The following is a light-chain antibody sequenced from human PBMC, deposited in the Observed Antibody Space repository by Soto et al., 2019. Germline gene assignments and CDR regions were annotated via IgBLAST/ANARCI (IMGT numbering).Light chain of an antibody. CDR2: AAS. Sequence: IQLTQSPSGLSSSVGERVTISCRASQGISSYLAWYQQKPGKAPKLLIYAASTLQSGVPSRFSGSGSGTDFTLTISSLQPEDFATYYCQQLNSYPPTFGQGTRLEIK. CDR1: QGISSY. V-gene: IGKV1-9*01. J-gene: IGKJ5*01. CDR3: QQLNSYPPT.